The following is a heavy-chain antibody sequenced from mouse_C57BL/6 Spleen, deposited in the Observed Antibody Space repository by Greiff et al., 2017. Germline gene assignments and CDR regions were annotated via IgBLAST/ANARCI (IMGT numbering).Heavy chain of an antibody. V-gene: IGHV2-6*01. CDR2: IWGVGST. Sequence: VKLVESGPGLVAPSPSLSLTCTVSGFSFTSYGVDWVRQSPGKGLEWLGVIWGVGSTHYNSALKSRPSISTVNSKSQVILKMNRLQTYDAAMEDCASELLYAMDYWGQGTTGTVSS. CDR3: ASELLYAMDY. CDR1: GFSFTSYG. D-gene: IGHD2-12*01. J-gene: IGHJ4*01.